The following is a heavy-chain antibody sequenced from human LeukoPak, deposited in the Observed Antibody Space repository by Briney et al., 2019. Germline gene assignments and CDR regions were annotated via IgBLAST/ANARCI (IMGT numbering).Heavy chain of an antibody. J-gene: IGHJ3*02. CDR3: AGYYNYDAFDI. CDR1: SGSIRSSSYY. Sequence: SETLSLTCTVSSGSIRSSSYYWGWIRQPPGKGLEWIGSINYSGSTYYNPSLRSRVIISVDTSKNQFSLKLSSVTAADTAVYYCAGYYNYDAFDIWGQGTMVTVSS. D-gene: IGHD1-1*01. V-gene: IGHV4-39*07. CDR2: INYSGST.